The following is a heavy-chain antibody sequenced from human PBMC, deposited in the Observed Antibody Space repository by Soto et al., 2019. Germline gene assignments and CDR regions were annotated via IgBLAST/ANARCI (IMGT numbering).Heavy chain of an antibody. CDR3: ARAVEMSGTTIAAFDI. V-gene: IGHV1-3*01. J-gene: IGHJ3*02. CDR2: INAGNGNT. Sequence: VQLVQSGAEVKKPGASVKVSCKASGYTFTSYAMHWVRQAPGQRLEWMGWINAGNGNTKYSQKFQGRVTITRDTSANTAYMELSSLRSEDTAVYYCARAVEMSGTTIAAFDIWGQGTMVTVSS. CDR1: GYTFTSYA. D-gene: IGHD1-7*01.